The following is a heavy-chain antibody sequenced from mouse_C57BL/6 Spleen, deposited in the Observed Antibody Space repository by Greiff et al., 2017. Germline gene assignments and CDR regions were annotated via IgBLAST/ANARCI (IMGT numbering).Heavy chain of an antibody. CDR1: GYTFTDYN. Sequence: VQLKQSGPELVKPGASVKMSCKASGYTFTDYNMHWVKQSHGKSLEWIGYINPNNGGTSYNQKFKGKATLTVNKSSSTAYMELRSLTSEDSAVYYCARYYYGYDGLFAYWGQGTLVTVSA. CDR3: ARYYYGYDGLFAY. CDR2: INPNNGGT. J-gene: IGHJ3*01. V-gene: IGHV1-22*01. D-gene: IGHD2-2*01.